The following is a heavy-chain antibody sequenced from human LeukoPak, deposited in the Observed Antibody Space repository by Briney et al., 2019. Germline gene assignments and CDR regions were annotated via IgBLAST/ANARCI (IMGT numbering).Heavy chain of an antibody. CDR1: GFPFSNHW. V-gene: IGHV3-7*01. J-gene: IGHJ4*02. CDR3: ARHKPAVHALDY. CDR2: TKEDGTQK. Sequence: TGGSLRLSCAASGFPFSNHWMTWGRQAPGRGLEWVASTKEDGTQKYYVDSVKGRFTISRDNARNSLFLQMNDLRAEDTAVHACARHKPAVHALDYWGQGVLVTVSS.